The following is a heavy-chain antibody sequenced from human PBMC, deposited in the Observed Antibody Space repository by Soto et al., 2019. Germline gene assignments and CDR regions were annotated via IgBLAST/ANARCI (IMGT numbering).Heavy chain of an antibody. Sequence: GGSLRLSCAACGFTFSRYVMNWVRQAPATGLEWLTPMTSTGTNIFYGHSVKARFPISRDNARNSLSLQMHSQRAEDTAVYYCARGYTGGWSRGADFDYWGQGA. V-gene: IGHV3-48*03. J-gene: IGHJ4*02. CDR3: ARGYTGGWSRGADFDY. CDR1: GFTFSRYV. CDR2: MTSTGTNI. D-gene: IGHD6-19*01.